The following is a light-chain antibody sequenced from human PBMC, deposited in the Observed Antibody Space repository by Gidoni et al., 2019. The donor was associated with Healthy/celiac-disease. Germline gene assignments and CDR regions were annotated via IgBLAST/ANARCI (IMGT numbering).Light chain of an antibody. V-gene: IGKV2-28*01. CDR3: MQALKT. Sequence: DIVMTQSPLSLPITPGEPASISCRSSQSLLHSNGYNYLDWYLQKPGPSPQLLIYLGSNRASGVPDRFSGSGSGTDFTLKISRVEAEDVGVYYCMQALKTFGQGTKVEIK. CDR2: LGS. CDR1: QSLLHSNGYNY. J-gene: IGKJ1*01.